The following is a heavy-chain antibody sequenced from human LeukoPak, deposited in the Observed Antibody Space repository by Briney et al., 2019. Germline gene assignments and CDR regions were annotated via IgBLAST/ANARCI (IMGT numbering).Heavy chain of an antibody. Sequence: PGGSLRLSCAASGLTFSSYSMNWVRQAPGKGLEWVSSISSSSSYIYYADSVKGRFTISRDNAKNSLYLQMNSLRAEDTAVYYCARVQYDFWSGYSEYYMDVWGKGTTVTVSS. CDR1: GLTFSSYS. CDR3: ARVQYDFWSGYSEYYMDV. J-gene: IGHJ6*03. D-gene: IGHD3-3*01. V-gene: IGHV3-21*01. CDR2: ISSSSSYI.